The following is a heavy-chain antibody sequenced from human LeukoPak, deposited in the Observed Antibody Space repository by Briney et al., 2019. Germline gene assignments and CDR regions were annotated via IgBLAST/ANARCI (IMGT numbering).Heavy chain of an antibody. Sequence: SQTLSLTCAISGDSVSSNSAAWNWIRQSPSRGLEWLGRTYYRSKWYNDYAVSVKSRITINPDTSKNQFSLKLSSVTAADTAVYYCARGGYIYDSSGYYARFDYWGQGTLVTVSS. CDR1: GDSVSSNSAA. CDR2: TYYRSKWYN. CDR3: ARGGYIYDSSGYYARFDY. J-gene: IGHJ4*02. V-gene: IGHV6-1*01. D-gene: IGHD3-22*01.